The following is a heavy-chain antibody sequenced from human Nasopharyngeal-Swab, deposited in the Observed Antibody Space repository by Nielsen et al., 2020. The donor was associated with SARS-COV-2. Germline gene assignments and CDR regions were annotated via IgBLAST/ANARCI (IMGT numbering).Heavy chain of an antibody. D-gene: IGHD5-24*01. V-gene: IGHV1-46*01. CDR2: INPSGGST. CDR3: ARAVRDGYNYGY. J-gene: IGHJ4*02. Sequence: WVRQAPGQGLEWMGIINPSGGSTSYAQKFQGRVTMTRDTSTSTVYMELSSLRSEDTAVYYCARAVRDGYNYGYWGQGTLVTVSS.